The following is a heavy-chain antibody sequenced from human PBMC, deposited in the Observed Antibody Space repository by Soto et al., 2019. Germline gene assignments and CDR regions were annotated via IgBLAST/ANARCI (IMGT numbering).Heavy chain of an antibody. CDR2: ISAYNGNT. D-gene: IGHD6-19*01. CDR3: ARDWAQQWLVRDYYYGMDV. J-gene: IGHJ6*02. Sequence: ASVKVSCKASGYTFTTYGYSWVRQAPGQGLEWMGWISAYNGNTKYAQKIQGRVTMTTDTSTSTACMELRSLRSDDTAVYYSARDWAQQWLVRDYYYGMDVWGQGTTVTVSS. CDR1: GYTFTTYG. V-gene: IGHV1-18*01.